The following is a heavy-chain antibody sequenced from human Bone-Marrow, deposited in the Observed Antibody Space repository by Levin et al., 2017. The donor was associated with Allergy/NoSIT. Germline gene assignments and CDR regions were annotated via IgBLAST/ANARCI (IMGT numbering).Heavy chain of an antibody. D-gene: IGHD3-3*01. J-gene: IGHJ5*02. Sequence: SQTLSLTCTVSGGSINSGEYYWSWIRQPPGKGLEWIGYIYYSVTTKYNPSLKSRVTISVDTSNNQFSLKLTSVTAADTAVYYCARAGFRFNWFDPWGKGTLVTVSS. V-gene: IGHV4-30-4*01. CDR2: IYYSVTT. CDR3: ARAGFRFNWFDP. CDR1: GGSINSGEYY.